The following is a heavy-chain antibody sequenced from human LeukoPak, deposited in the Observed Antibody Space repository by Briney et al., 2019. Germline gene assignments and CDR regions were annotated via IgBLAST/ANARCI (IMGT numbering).Heavy chain of an antibody. Sequence: GASVKVSCKASGYTFTGYYMHWVRQAPGQGLEWMGWISAYNGNTNYAQKLQGRVTMTTDTSTSTAYMELRSLRSDDTAVYYCAREGFTISPYYYMDVWGKGTTVTVSS. D-gene: IGHD3-3*01. CDR3: AREGFTISPYYYMDV. CDR2: ISAYNGNT. J-gene: IGHJ6*03. CDR1: GYTFTGYY. V-gene: IGHV1-18*04.